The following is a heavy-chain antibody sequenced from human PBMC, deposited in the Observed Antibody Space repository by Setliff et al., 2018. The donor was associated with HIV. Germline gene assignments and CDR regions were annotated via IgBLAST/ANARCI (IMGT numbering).Heavy chain of an antibody. CDR2: INAGNGNT. J-gene: IGHJ4*02. CDR1: GYTFTSYA. CDR3: AGPFLMTTGFDY. Sequence: ASVKVSCKASGYTFTSYAMHWVRQAPGQRLEWMGWINAGNGNTKYSQKFQGRVTITRDTSASTAYMELSSLRSEDTAVYYCAGPFLMTTGFDYWGQGTLVTVS. V-gene: IGHV1-3*01. D-gene: IGHD4-17*01.